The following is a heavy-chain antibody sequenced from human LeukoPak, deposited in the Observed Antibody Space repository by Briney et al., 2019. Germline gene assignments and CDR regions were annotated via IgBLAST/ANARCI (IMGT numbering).Heavy chain of an antibody. V-gene: IGHV3-48*02. D-gene: IGHD5-12*01. J-gene: IGHJ3*02. CDR2: MSSSSSTI. Sequence: GGSLRLSCAASGFTFSSYSMSWVRQAPGKGLEWVSCMSSSSSTIYYADSVKGRFTISRENAKTSLYLQMNSLRDEDTAVYYCAKDEGYSGYVDAFDIWGQGTMVTVSS. CDR3: AKDEGYSGYVDAFDI. CDR1: GFTFSSYS.